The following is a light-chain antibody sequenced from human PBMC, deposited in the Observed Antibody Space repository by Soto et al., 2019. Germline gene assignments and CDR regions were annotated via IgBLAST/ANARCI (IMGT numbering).Light chain of an antibody. J-gene: IGKJ5*01. CDR2: LGS. V-gene: IGKV2-28*01. CDR1: QSLLHSNGYNY. CDR3: MQALQTPA. Sequence: DIVMTQSPLSLPVTPGEPASISCRSSQSLLHSNGYNYLDWYLQKPGQSPQLLIYLGSYRASGVPDRFSGSGSGTDVTLKISRVVADDVGVYYCMQALQTPAFGQGTRLEFK.